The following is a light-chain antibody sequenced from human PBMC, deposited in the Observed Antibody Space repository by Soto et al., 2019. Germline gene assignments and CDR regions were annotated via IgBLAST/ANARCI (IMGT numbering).Light chain of an antibody. CDR1: QSVGSY. CDR2: DTS. CDR3: QQRSNWPPLFT. V-gene: IGKV3-11*01. J-gene: IGKJ3*01. Sequence: EIVLTQSPASLSLSPGERATLSCRASQSVGSYLAWYQQKPGQAPRLLIYDTSTRSTGVPARFNGRGSATEFTLIINSLEPEDFAVYYCQQRSNWPPLFTFGPGTRVDFK.